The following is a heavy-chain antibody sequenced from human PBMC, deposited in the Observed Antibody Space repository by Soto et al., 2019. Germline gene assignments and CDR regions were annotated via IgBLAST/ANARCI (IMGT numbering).Heavy chain of an antibody. CDR3: ARDRDDYGSGNYYNRIDF. Sequence: QVQLVQSGAEVKKPGSSVKVSCKASGGLFSTYAISWLRQAPGQGLEWMGGIIPIFGTPNYAQRFQGRVTITADESTSTAYMELSRLRSEATAVSYCARDRDDYGSGNYYNRIDFWGQGTLVTVSS. V-gene: IGHV1-69*01. J-gene: IGHJ4*02. CDR2: IIPIFGTP. CDR1: GGLFSTYA. D-gene: IGHD3-10*01.